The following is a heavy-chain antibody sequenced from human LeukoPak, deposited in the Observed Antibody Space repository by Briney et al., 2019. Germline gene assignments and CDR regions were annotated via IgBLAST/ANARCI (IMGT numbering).Heavy chain of an antibody. V-gene: IGHV3-23*01. CDR1: GFTFSTYA. CDR2: LGSTGGNK. D-gene: IGHD2-2*01. CDR3: ALIGPPDCSSTSCREGTD. Sequence: GGSLRLSCAASGFTFSTYAMSWVRQAPGKGLEWVSGLGSTGGNKIYADSVKGRFIISRDNSKNTLDLQMNSLRLEDTAVYYCALIGPPDCSSTSCREGTDWGQGTLVTVSS. J-gene: IGHJ1*01.